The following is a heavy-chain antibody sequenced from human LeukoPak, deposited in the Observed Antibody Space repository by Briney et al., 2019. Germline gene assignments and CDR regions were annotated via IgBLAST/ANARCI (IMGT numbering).Heavy chain of an antibody. CDR2: NYYSGST. J-gene: IGHJ4*02. Sequence: PSETLSLTCTVSGGSISSSSYYWGWIRQPPGKGLEWIGSNYYSGSTYYNPSLRSRVTISVDTSKNQFSLKLSSVTAADTAVYYCARLPGRYSSSGFDYWGQGTLVTVSS. CDR1: GGSISSSSYY. D-gene: IGHD6-6*01. CDR3: ARLPGRYSSSGFDY. V-gene: IGHV4-39*01.